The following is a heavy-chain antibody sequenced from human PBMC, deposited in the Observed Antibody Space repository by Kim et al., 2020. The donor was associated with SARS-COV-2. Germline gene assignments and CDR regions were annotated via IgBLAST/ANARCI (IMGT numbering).Heavy chain of an antibody. CDR3: ARDPHRVLRYFDWSNPYFDY. V-gene: IGHV4-38-2*02. Sequence: SETLSLTCTVSGYSISSGDYWGWSRQPQGKGLEWSGRNYHSGSTYYNPSLKNRVAISVDTSKNQYSLKLSSVTAADTAVDYCARDPHRVLRYFDWSNPYFDYWGQGTLVTVSS. CDR1: GYSISSGDY. J-gene: IGHJ4*02. D-gene: IGHD3-9*01. CDR2: NYHSGST.